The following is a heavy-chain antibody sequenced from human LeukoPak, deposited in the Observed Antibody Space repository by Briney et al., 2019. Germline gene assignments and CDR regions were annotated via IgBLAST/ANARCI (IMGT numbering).Heavy chain of an antibody. CDR1: GGSISSYY. J-gene: IGHJ4*02. Sequence: TSETLSLTCTVSGGSISSYYWSWIRQPPGKGLEWIGYIYYSGSTNYNPSLKSRVTISVDTSKNQFSLKLSSVTAADTAVYYCARGVYGAYFDFWGQGTLVTVSS. CDR2: IYYSGST. D-gene: IGHD4-17*01. V-gene: IGHV4-59*01. CDR3: ARGVYGAYFDF.